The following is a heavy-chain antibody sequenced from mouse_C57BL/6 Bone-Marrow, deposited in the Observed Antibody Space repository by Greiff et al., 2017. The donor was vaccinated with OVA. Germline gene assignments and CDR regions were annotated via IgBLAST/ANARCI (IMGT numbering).Heavy chain of an antibody. CDR2: IWRGGST. J-gene: IGHJ4*01. CDR1: GFSFTSYG. D-gene: IGHD1-3*01. V-gene: IGHV2-5*01. CDR3: AKNKDWEDYYAMDD. Sequence: VQLQQSGPGLVQPSQSLSITCTVSGFSFTSYGVHWVRQSPGKGLEWLGVIWRGGSTDYNAAFMSRLSLTKDNSKSQVFFKMNSLQADDTAIYYCAKNKDWEDYYAMDDWGQGTSVTVSS.